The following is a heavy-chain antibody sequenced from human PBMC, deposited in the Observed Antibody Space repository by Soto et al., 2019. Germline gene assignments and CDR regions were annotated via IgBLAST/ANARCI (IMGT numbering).Heavy chain of an antibody. CDR2: IYYSGST. CDR1: GGSISSYY. Sequence: PSETLSLTCTVSGGSISSYYWSWIRQPPGKGLEWIGYIYYSGSTNYNPSLKSRVTISVDTSKNQFSLKLSSVTAADTAVYYCARLLFEAANWFDPWGQGTLVTVSS. CDR3: ARLLFEAANWFDP. V-gene: IGHV4-59*01. D-gene: IGHD3-10*01. J-gene: IGHJ5*02.